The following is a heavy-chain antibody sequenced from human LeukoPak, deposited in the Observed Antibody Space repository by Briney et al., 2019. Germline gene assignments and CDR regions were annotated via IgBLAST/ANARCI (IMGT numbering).Heavy chain of an antibody. CDR2: INPAGSVT. Sequence: PGGSLRLSCAASGFTFSSYWVSWVRQAPGKGLEWVANINPAGSVTYYVDSVRGRFTISRDNAQNSLFLQMSSLRDDDTAVYYCASAYTGGWALGGQGTLVTVSS. V-gene: IGHV3-7*01. D-gene: IGHD2-8*02. CDR3: ASAYTGGWAL. J-gene: IGHJ4*02. CDR1: GFTFSSYW.